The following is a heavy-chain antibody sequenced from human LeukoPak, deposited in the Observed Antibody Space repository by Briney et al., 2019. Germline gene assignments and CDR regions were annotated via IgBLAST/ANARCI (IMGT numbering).Heavy chain of an antibody. CDR3: ARDPRMATRGAFDI. CDR2: INPSGGST. J-gene: IGHJ3*02. V-gene: IGHV1-46*01. D-gene: IGHD5-12*01. Sequence: ASVNVSCKASGYTFTSYYMHWVRQAPGQGLEWMGIINPSGGSTSYAQKFQGRVTITADKSTSTAYMELSSLRSEDTAVYYCARDPRMATRGAFDIWGQGTMVTVSS. CDR1: GYTFTSYY.